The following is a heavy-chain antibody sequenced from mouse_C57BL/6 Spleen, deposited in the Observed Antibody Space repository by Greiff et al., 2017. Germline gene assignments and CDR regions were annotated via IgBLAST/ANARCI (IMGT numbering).Heavy chain of an antibody. D-gene: IGHD2-2*01. Sequence: QVQLKESGPELVRPGVSVKISCKGSGYTFTDYAMHWVKQSHAKSLEWIGVISTYYGDASYNQKFKDKAIMTVDKSSSTAYMELARLTSEDSAVYYCAREFYYGYEWGQGTTLTVSS. CDR3: AREFYYGYE. CDR1: GYTFTDYA. V-gene: IGHV1-67*01. J-gene: IGHJ2*01. CDR2: ISTYYGDA.